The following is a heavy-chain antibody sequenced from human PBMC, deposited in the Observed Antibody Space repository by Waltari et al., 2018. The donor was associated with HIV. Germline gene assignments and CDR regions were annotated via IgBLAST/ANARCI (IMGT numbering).Heavy chain of an antibody. CDR3: ARGDIPYYYGMDV. J-gene: IGHJ6*02. Sequence: EAQLVGSGGGLVHPGGSLRLSCVASGSTCGAYSMNWVRQAPGKGLEWISYISSGERTIHYADSVRGRFTLSRDSARNSLYLQMNSLRPEDTAVYYCARGDIPYYYGMDVWGQGTTVTVS. CDR2: ISSGERTI. D-gene: IGHD2-21*01. V-gene: IGHV3-48*01. CDR1: GSTCGAYS.